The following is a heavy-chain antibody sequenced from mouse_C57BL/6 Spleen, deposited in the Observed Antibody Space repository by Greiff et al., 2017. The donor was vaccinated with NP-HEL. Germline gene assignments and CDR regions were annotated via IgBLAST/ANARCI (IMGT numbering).Heavy chain of an antibody. CDR2: IYPGDGDT. D-gene: IGHD1-1*01. J-gene: IGHJ2*01. CDR3: ARRGGSSPFDY. V-gene: IGHV1-80*01. CDR1: GYAFSSYW. Sequence: VQLQQSGAELVKPGASVKISCKASGYAFSSYWMNWVKQRPGKGLEWIGEIYPGDGDTNYNGKFKGKATLTADKSSSTAYMQLSSLTSEDSAVYFCARRGGSSPFDYWGQGTTLTVSS.